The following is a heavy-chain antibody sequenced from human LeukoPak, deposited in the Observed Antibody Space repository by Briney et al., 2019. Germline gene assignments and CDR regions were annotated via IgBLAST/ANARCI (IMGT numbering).Heavy chain of an antibody. CDR3: ARDALIAVADSGGDY. CDR2: IYYSGST. D-gene: IGHD6-19*01. CDR1: GGSISSGSYY. J-gene: IGHJ4*02. V-gene: IGHV4-39*07. Sequence: SETLSLTCTVSGGSISSGSYYWSWIRQPAGKGLEWIGSIYYSGSTYYNPSLKSRVTISVDTSKNQFSLKLSSVTAADTAVYYCARDALIAVADSGGDYWGQGTLVTVSS.